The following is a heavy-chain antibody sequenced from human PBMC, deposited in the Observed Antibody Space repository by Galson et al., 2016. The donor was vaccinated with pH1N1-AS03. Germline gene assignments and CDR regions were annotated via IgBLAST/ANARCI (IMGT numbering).Heavy chain of an antibody. Sequence: SLRLSCAASGFSFSASWMSWVRQAPGKGLEWVPNIRQDGSEKYYVDSVEGRFTISRDNAKNSLYLQMNSLTDDDTAVYYCVRDYWGSWIWGQGTLVTVSS. CDR1: GFSFSASW. J-gene: IGHJ4*02. CDR2: IRQDGSEK. D-gene: IGHD7-27*01. V-gene: IGHV3-7*01. CDR3: VRDYWGSWI.